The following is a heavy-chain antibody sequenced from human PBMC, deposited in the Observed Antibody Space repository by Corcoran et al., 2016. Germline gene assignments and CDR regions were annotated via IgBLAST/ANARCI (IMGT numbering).Heavy chain of an antibody. D-gene: IGHD6-19*01. CDR1: GFTFSSYG. CDR3: AKDLQRTGSGWRLHYGYYYGMDV. V-gene: IGHV3-30*18. Sequence: QVQLVESGGGVVQPGRSLRLSCTASGFTFSSYGMHWVRQAPGKGLEWVAVISYDGINKYYADSVKGRFTISRDNSKNTLYLQMNSLRAEDTAVYYWAKDLQRTGSGWRLHYGYYYGMDVWGQGTTGTVSS. CDR2: ISYDGINK. J-gene: IGHJ6*02.